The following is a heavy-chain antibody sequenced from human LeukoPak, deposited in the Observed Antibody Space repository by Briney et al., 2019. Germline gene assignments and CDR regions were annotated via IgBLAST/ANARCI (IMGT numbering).Heavy chain of an antibody. V-gene: IGHV3-30-3*01. CDR2: ISHDVSTK. CDR1: GFSLSDYA. CDR3: ARVGEAREKYRAGDS. J-gene: IGHJ5*02. D-gene: IGHD3-10*01. Sequence: AGGCRRLSCAASGFSLSDYAMYWVRQAPGKGLEWVALISHDVSTKYYLDSVEGRFTISRDKSLNTPYLQMDSLRADDTALYYCARVGEAREKYRAGDSWGQGALV.